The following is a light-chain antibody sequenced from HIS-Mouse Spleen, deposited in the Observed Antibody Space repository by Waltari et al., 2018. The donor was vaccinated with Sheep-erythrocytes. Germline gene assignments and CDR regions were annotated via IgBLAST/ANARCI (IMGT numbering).Light chain of an antibody. CDR3: LQDYNYPYT. CDR2: AAS. J-gene: IGKJ2*01. CDR1: QGIRND. Sequence: AIQMTQAPSSLSASVGDRVNITCRASQGIRNDLGWYQQKPGKAPKLLIYAASSLQSGVPSRFSGSGSGTDFTLTISSLQPEDFATYYCLQDYNYPYTFGQGTKLEIK. V-gene: IGKV1-6*01.